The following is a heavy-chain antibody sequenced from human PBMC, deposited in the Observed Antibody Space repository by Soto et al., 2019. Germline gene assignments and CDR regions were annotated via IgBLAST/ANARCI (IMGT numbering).Heavy chain of an antibody. CDR3: ARHRYSGLPHDILTGYYFDY. CDR2: IYYSGST. J-gene: IGHJ4*02. D-gene: IGHD3-9*01. V-gene: IGHV4-39*01. CDR1: GGSISSSSYY. Sequence: SETLSLTCTVSGGSISSSSYYWGWIRQPPGKGLEWIGSIYYSGSTYYNPSLKSRVTISVDTSKNQFSLKLSSVTAADTAVYYCARHRYSGLPHDILTGYYFDYWGQGTLVTVSS.